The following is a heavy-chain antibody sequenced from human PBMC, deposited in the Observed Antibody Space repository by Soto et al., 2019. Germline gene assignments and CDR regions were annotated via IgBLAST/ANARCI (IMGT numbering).Heavy chain of an antibody. J-gene: IGHJ5*02. CDR3: ARHATRGEYSSRNDWFDP. CDR1: GYSFTSYW. D-gene: IGHD6-6*01. CDR2: IYPGDSDT. Sequence: PGESLKISCKGSGYSFTSYWIGWVRQMPGKGLEWMGIIYPGDSDTRYSPSFQGQVTISADKSISTAYLQWSSLKASDTAMYYCARHATRGEYSSRNDWFDPWGQGTLVTVSS. V-gene: IGHV5-51*01.